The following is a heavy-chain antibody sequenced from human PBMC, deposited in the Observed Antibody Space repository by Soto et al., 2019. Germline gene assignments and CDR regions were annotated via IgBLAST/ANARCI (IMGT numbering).Heavy chain of an antibody. CDR3: ARRDLYCSSTSCYGRGWFDP. Sequence: GESLKISCKGSGYSFTSYWIGWVRQMPGKGLEWMGIIYPGDSDTRYSPSFQGQVTISADKSISTAYLQWSSLKASDTAMYYCARRDLYCSSTSCYGRGWFDPWGQGTLVTVSS. J-gene: IGHJ5*02. CDR2: IYPGDSDT. D-gene: IGHD2-2*01. CDR1: GYSFTSYW. V-gene: IGHV5-51*01.